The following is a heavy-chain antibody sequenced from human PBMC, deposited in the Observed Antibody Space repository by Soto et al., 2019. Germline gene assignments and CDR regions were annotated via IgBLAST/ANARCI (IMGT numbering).Heavy chain of an antibody. CDR1: GYDFSNYW. V-gene: IGHV5-51*01. CDR2: IYPGDPDP. D-gene: IGHD5-12*01. J-gene: IGHJ4*02. CDR3: ARRGDGYNYAAFDY. Sequence: GESLKISCKGSGYDFSNYWIGWLRQKPGKGLEWMGIIYPGDPDPRYSPSFQGQVTISADKSISTAYLQWGSLKASDTAKYYCARRGDGYNYAAFDYWGQGTLVTVSS.